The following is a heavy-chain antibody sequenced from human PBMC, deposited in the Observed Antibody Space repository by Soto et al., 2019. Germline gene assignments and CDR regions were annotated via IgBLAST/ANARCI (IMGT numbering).Heavy chain of an antibody. V-gene: IGHV3-23*01. Sequence: GGSLRLSCAASGFTFSSYAMSWVRQAPGKGLEWVSAISGSGGSTYYADSVKGRFTISRDNSKNTLYLQMNSLRAEDTAVYYYAKVKSPSTERPIDYWGQGIGVTVSS. J-gene: IGHJ4*02. CDR1: GFTFSSYA. CDR3: AKVKSPSTERPIDY. CDR2: ISGSGGST.